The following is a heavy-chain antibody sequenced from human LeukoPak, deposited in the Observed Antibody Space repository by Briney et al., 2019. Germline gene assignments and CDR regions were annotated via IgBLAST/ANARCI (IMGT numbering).Heavy chain of an antibody. CDR3: GSSGIVVTNDY. J-gene: IGHJ4*02. V-gene: IGHV3-23*01. D-gene: IGHD3-22*01. Sequence: GGSLRLSCAASGFTFSSYAMSWVRQAPGKGLEWVSAISGSGGSTYYADSVKGRFTISRDKSKNTLYLQMNSLRAEDTAVYYCGSSGIVVTNDYWGQGTLVTVSS. CDR1: GFTFSSYA. CDR2: ISGSGGST.